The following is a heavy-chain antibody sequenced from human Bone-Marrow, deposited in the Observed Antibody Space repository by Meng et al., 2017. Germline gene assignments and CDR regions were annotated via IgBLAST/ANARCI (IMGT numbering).Heavy chain of an antibody. V-gene: IGHV3-21*01. D-gene: IGHD3-22*01. CDR1: GFTFSSYS. CDR2: ISSSSSYI. J-gene: IGHJ4*02. Sequence: GESLKISCAASGFTFSSYSMNWVRQAPGKGLEWVSSISSSSSYIYYADSVKGRFTISRDNAKNSLYLQMNSLRAEDTAVYYCASRINYYDSSGRGYWGQGTRVTVSS. CDR3: ASRINYYDSSGRGY.